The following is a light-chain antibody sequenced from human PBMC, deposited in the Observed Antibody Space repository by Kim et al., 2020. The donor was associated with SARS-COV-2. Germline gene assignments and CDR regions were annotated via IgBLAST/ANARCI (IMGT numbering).Light chain of an antibody. CDR1: QSVNSN. V-gene: IGKV3-15*01. Sequence: EIVMTQSPATLSVSPGERATLSCRASQSVNSNLAWYQQKPGQAPRLLIYGASTRATDTPDRFSGSGSGTEFTLIISNLHSEDIAVYYCQQYDNWPPDTFGQGTKLEI. CDR3: QQYDNWPPDT. CDR2: GAS. J-gene: IGKJ2*01.